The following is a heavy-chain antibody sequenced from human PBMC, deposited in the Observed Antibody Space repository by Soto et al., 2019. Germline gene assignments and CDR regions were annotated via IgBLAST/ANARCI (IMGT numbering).Heavy chain of an antibody. V-gene: IGHV3-48*02. J-gene: IGHJ4*02. CDR2: ISSSSSTI. Sequence: ESGGGLVQPGGFLRLSCAASGFTFSSYSMNWVRQAPGKGLEWVSYISSSSSTIYYADSVKGRFTISRDNAKNSLYLQMNSLRDEDTAVYYCARDRADTAMVTSYYFDYWGQGTLVTVSS. CDR1: GFTFSSYS. CDR3: ARDRADTAMVTSYYFDY. D-gene: IGHD5-18*01.